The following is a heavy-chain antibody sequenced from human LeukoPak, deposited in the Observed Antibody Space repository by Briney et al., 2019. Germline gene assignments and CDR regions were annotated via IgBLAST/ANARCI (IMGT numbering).Heavy chain of an antibody. D-gene: IGHD2-15*01. J-gene: IGHJ4*02. Sequence: SETLSLTCTVSGGSISSGGYYWSWIRQHPGKGLEWIGYIYYNGNTYYNPSLKSRLTISGDTSKNQFSLKLSSVTAADTAVYYCARDWGCGGGSCYAFDYWGQGIMVTVSS. V-gene: IGHV4-31*03. CDR1: GGSISSGGYY. CDR2: IYYNGNT. CDR3: ARDWGCGGGSCYAFDY.